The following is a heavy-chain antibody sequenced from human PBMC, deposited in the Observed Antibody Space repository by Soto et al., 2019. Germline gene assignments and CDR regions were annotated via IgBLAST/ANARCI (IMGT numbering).Heavy chain of an antibody. V-gene: IGHV3-23*01. CDR3: AKDGGGFGELFHYYFDY. J-gene: IGHJ4*02. CDR2: ISGSGGST. D-gene: IGHD3-10*01. Sequence: PGGSLRLSCAASGFTFSSYAMNWVRQAPGKGLEWVSVISGSGGSTYYADSVKGRFTISRDNAKNSLYLQMNSLRAEDTALYYFAKDGGGFGELFHYYFDYWGQGTLVTVSS. CDR1: GFTFSSYA.